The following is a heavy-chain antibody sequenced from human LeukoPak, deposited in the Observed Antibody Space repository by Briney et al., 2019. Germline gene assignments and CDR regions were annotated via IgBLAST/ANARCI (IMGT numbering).Heavy chain of an antibody. D-gene: IGHD4-17*01. CDR1: GGSISSGGYY. CDR2: IYYSGST. V-gene: IGHV4-31*03. CDR3: ARVPTTVTTYFDY. Sequence: SQTLSLTCTVSGGSISSGGYYWSWIRQHPGKGLEWIGYIYYSGSTNYNPSLKSRVTISVDTSKNQFSLKLSSVTAADTAVYYCARVPTTVTTYFDYWGQGTLVTVSS. J-gene: IGHJ4*02.